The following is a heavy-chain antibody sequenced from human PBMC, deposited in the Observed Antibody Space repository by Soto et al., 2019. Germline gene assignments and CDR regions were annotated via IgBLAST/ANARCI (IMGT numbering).Heavy chain of an antibody. CDR2: IWFDGTDK. Sequence: QVQLVESGGCVVQPGRSLRLSCAASGFTFSTYAMHWVRQAPGKGLEWVSVIWFDGTDKYYADSVKGRFTISRDNSKHTLYLQMNSLRDEDTAVYYCARDLKTVTNNTFDDWGQGTLVTVSS. V-gene: IGHV3-33*01. J-gene: IGHJ5*02. CDR3: ARDLKTVTNNTFDD. D-gene: IGHD4-17*01. CDR1: GFTFSTYA.